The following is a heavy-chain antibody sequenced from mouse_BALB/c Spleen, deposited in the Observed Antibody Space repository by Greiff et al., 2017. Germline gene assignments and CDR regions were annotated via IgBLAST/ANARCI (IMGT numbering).Heavy chain of an antibody. CDR2: IDPYDSET. CDR1: GYTFTSYW. D-gene: IGHD1-1*01. CDR3: ASTIAALVAPGAMDY. J-gene: IGHJ4*01. V-gene: IGHV1-74*01. Sequence: VQLQQPGAELVRPGASVKLSCKASGYTFTSYWMNWVKQRPEQGLEWIGRIDPYDSETHYNQKFKDKAILTVDKSSSTAYMQLSSLTSEDSAVYYCASTIAALVAPGAMDYWGQGTSVTVSS.